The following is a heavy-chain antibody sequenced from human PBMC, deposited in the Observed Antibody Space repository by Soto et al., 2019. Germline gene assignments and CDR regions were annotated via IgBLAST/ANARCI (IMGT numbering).Heavy chain of an antibody. CDR3: ARPAAVTHYYYYGMDV. V-gene: IGHV1-18*01. CDR1: GYTFTSYG. D-gene: IGHD4-4*01. Sequence: ASVKVSCNASGYTFTSYGISWVLQAPGQGLEWMGWISAYNGNTNYAQKLQGRVTMTTDTSTSTAYMELRSLRSDDTAVYYCARPAAVTHYYYYGMDVWGQGTTVTVSS. J-gene: IGHJ6*02. CDR2: ISAYNGNT.